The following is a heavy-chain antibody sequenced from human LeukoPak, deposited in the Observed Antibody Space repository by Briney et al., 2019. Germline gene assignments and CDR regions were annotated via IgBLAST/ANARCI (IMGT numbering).Heavy chain of an antibody. Sequence: ASVKVSCKASGYTFTSYGISWVRQAPGQGLEWMGWISAYNGNTNYAQKLQGRVTMTTDTSTSTAYMELRSLRSDDTAVYYCARDPLAYCGGGCYTVTVFDIWGQGTMVTVSS. CDR3: ARDPLAYCGGGCYTVTVFDI. CDR1: GYTFTSYG. D-gene: IGHD2-21*02. V-gene: IGHV1-18*01. J-gene: IGHJ3*02. CDR2: ISAYNGNT.